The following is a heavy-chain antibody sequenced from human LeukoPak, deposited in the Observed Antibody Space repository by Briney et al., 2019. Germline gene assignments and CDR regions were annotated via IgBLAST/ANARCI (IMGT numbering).Heavy chain of an antibody. CDR1: GFTVNSNY. CDR2: IYKDGRT. CDR3: ARLCIAAAGTVHY. V-gene: IGHV3-53*01. D-gene: IGHD6-13*01. J-gene: IGHJ4*02. Sequence: GGSLRLSCAASGFTVNSNYMSWVRQAPGKGLERVSIIYKDGRTYYADSVKGRFTISRDNSRNMLYLQMNSLRAEDTAVYYCARLCIAAAGTVHYWGQGTLVTVSS.